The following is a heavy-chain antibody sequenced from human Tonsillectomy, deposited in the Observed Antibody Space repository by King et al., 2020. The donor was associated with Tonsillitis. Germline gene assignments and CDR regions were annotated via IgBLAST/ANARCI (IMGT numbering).Heavy chain of an antibody. J-gene: IGHJ6*03. D-gene: IGHD5-12*01. CDR1: GFAFGDYA. CDR3: TRVYSGYDYVSHYYFYYYMDV. CDR2: IRSKAYGGTT. Sequence: VQLVESGGGLVQPGRTLRLSCTTSGFAFGDYAMSWVRQAPGKGLEWVGFIRSKAYGGTTEYAASVKGRFIISRDDSISIAYLQMNSLKTEDTAVFYCTRVYSGYDYVSHYYFYYYMDVWGKGTTVTVSS. V-gene: IGHV3-49*04.